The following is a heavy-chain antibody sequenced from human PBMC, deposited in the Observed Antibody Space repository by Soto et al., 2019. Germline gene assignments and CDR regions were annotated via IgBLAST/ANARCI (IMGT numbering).Heavy chain of an antibody. J-gene: IGHJ4*02. V-gene: IGHV3-30*18. CDR3: ANSRGIGVAGPPRGLDY. D-gene: IGHD6-19*01. Sequence: LRLSCAASGFTFGSYGMNWVRQAPGKGLEWVAVISYDGSNKYYADSVKGRFTISRDNSKNTLYLQMNSLRAEDTAVYYCANSRGIGVAGPPRGLDYGGQGPLVTVSS. CDR2: ISYDGSNK. CDR1: GFTFGSYG.